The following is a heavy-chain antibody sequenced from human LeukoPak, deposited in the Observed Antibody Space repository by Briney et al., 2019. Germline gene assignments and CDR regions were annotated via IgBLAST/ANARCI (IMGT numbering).Heavy chain of an antibody. CDR2: INHSGST. CDR1: GGSFSGYY. CDR3: ARGPNYGDYSLGDY. J-gene: IGHJ4*02. V-gene: IGHV4-34*01. D-gene: IGHD4-17*01. Sequence: SETLSLTCAVYGGSFSGYYWSWIRQPPGKGLEWIGEINHSGSTNYNPSLKSRVTISVDTFKNQFSLKLSSVTAADTAVYYCARGPNYGDYSLGDYWGQGTLVTVSS.